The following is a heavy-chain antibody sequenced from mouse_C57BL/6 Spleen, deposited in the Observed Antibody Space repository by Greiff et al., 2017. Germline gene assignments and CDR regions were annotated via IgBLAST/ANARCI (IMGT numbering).Heavy chain of an antibody. V-gene: IGHV2-9-1*01. CDR3: SRNNYYGSREDYFDY. Sequence: VKLQESGPGLVAPSQSLSITCTVSGFSLTSYAISWVRQPPGKGLEWLGVIWTGGGTNYNSALKSRLSISKDNSKSQVFLKMNSMQTDDTARYYGSRNNYYGSREDYFDYWGQGTTLTVSS. D-gene: IGHD1-1*01. CDR2: IWTGGGT. CDR1: GFSLTSYA. J-gene: IGHJ2*01.